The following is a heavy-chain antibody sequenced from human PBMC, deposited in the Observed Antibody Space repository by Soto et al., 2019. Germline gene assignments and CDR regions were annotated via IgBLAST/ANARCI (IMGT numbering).Heavy chain of an antibody. CDR3: AREGKVHTPVFGA. CDR2: ISPMFHKA. CDR1: GGTFGNYA. V-gene: IGHV1-69*01. D-gene: IGHD2-2*01. J-gene: IGHJ5*02. Sequence: QLQLVQSGTEVKKPGSSVTVSCKASGGTFGNYAINWLRQSPGQGLQWMGDISPMFHKANYEQTFQGRVSISGDEATNTVSMPLSSLRSADTALYYCAREGKVHTPVFGAWDQGTLVTASP.